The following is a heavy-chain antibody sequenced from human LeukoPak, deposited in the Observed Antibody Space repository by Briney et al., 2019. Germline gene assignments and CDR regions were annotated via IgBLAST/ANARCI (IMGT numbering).Heavy chain of an antibody. CDR3: ARGEAVAGTDH. CDR2: ISGSGGST. CDR1: GFTFSSYG. V-gene: IGHV3-23*01. J-gene: IGHJ4*02. Sequence: GGTLRLSCAASGFTFSSYGMSWVRQAPGKGLEWVSAISGSGGSTYYADSVKGRFTISRDNAKNTLYLQMNSLRVEDTAMYYCARGEAVAGTDHWGQGALVTVSS. D-gene: IGHD6-19*01.